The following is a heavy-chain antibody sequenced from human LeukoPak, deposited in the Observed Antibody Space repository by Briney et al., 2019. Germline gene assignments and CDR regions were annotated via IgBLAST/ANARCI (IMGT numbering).Heavy chain of an antibody. V-gene: IGHV1-18*01. CDR2: ISAYNGNT. Sequence: GASVKVSCKASGYTFTSYGISWVRQAPGQGLEWMGWISAYNGNTDYAQKLQGRVTMTTDTSTSTAYMELRSLRSDDTAVYYCARKWIVGATFGFDPWGQGTLVTVSS. J-gene: IGHJ5*02. CDR3: ARKWIVGATFGFDP. CDR1: GYTFTSYG. D-gene: IGHD1-26*01.